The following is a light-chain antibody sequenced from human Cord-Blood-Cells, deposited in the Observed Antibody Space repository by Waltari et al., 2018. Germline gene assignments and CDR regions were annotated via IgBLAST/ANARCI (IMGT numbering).Light chain of an antibody. CDR3: AAWDDSLNGWV. CDR1: SSNIRRNT. Sequence: QSVLTQPPSASGTPGQRVTISCSGSSSNIRRNTVNGYQQLPGTAPKLLIYSNNQRPSGVPDRFSGSKSGTSASLAISGLQSEDEADYYCAAWDDSLNGWVFGGGTKLTVL. J-gene: IGLJ3*02. V-gene: IGLV1-44*01. CDR2: SNN.